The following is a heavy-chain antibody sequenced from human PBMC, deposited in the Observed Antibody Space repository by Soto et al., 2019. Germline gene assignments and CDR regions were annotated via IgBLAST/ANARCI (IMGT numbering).Heavy chain of an antibody. Sequence: QVQLQQWGAGLLKPSETLSLTCAGYGGSFSGYYWSWIRQPPGKGLEWIGEINHGGSTNYNPSLKSRVTISVDTSKNQFSLKLSSVTAADTAVYYCARVSYDILTGSYYDGMDVWGQGTTVTVSS. D-gene: IGHD3-9*01. V-gene: IGHV4-34*01. J-gene: IGHJ6*02. CDR3: ARVSYDILTGSYYDGMDV. CDR1: GGSFSGYY. CDR2: INHGGST.